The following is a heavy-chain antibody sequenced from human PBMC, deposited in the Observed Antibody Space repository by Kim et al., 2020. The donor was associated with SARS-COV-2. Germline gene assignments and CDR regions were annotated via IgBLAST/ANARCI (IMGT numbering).Heavy chain of an antibody. Sequence: GESLKISCKASGYNFNTSWIGWVRQMLGKGLDWMGIIYPRDSDTRYGLSFEGQVTISADKSTTTAYLQWSGLKASDTAMYYCVRRNSGSYSGSYSWGQGTLVTVSS. J-gene: IGHJ4*02. D-gene: IGHD3-10*01. CDR1: GYNFNTSW. V-gene: IGHV5-51*01. CDR2: IYPRDSDT. CDR3: VRRNSGSYSGSYS.